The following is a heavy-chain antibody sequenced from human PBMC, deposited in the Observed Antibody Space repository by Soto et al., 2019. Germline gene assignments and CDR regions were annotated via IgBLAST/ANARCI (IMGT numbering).Heavy chain of an antibody. Sequence: QVQLQESGPGLVKPSETLSLSCTVSGGSISSYYWSWFRQSPGKRMEWIGYVHHSWGSSYNPSLQSRDAISLDPPKRQFSLKVTSVTATATAVYYCARQGFGPLHGLVDVWGQGTTVTVSS. CDR3: ARQGFGPLHGLVDV. V-gene: IGHV4-59*08. CDR1: GGSISSYY. J-gene: IGHJ6*02. D-gene: IGHD3-10*01. CDR2: VHHSWGS.